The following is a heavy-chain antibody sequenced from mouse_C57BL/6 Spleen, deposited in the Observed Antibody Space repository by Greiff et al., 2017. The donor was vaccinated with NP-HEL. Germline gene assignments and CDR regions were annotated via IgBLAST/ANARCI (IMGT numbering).Heavy chain of an antibody. CDR1: GYTFTSYW. CDR2: IDPNSGGT. CDR3: AREDYYGSTLGDYYAMDY. D-gene: IGHD1-1*01. Sequence: QVHVKQPGAELVKPGASVKLSCKASGYTFTSYWMHWVKQRPGRGLEWIGRIDPNSGGTKYNEKFKSKATLTVDKPSSTAYMQLSSLTSEDSAVYYCAREDYYGSTLGDYYAMDYWGQGTSVTVSS. V-gene: IGHV1-72*01. J-gene: IGHJ4*01.